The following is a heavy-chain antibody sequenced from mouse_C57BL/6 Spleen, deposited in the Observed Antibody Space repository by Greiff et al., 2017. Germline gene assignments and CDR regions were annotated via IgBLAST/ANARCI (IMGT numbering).Heavy chain of an antibody. D-gene: IGHD4-1*01. CDR2: IYPGSGST. CDR3: AREEFELTGTYYFDY. CDR1: GYTFTSYW. Sequence: QVQLQQPGAELVKPGASVKMSCKASGYTFTSYWITWVKQRPGQGLEWIGDIYPGSGSTNYNEKFKSKATLTVDTSSSTAYMQLSSLTSEDSAVYYCAREEFELTGTYYFDYWGQGTTLTVSS. J-gene: IGHJ2*01. V-gene: IGHV1-55*01.